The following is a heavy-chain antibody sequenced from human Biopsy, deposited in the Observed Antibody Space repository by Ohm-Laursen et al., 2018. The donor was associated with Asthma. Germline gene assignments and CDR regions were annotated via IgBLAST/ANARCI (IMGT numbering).Heavy chain of an antibody. D-gene: IGHD3-9*01. V-gene: IGHV1-3*01. CDR3: ARTYFDFLTGQVKDVFGV. Sequence: ASVKVSCNVSGYTFIHYAIHWVRQAPGQRLEWMGWINAGNGNTKYSQKFQGRVSITRDTSARTAYMDLSSLRSEDTAVYYCARTYFDFLTGQVKDVFGVWGQGTMVTVSS. J-gene: IGHJ3*01. CDR2: INAGNGNT. CDR1: GYTFIHYA.